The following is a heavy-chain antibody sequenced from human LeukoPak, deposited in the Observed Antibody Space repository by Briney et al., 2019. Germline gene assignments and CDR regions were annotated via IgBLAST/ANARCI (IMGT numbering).Heavy chain of an antibody. CDR2: INPRGDAT. Sequence: ASVKVSCKASGNTFIGYWIHWVRQAPGQGLEWMGAINPRGDATIGAQKFQGRVTTTRDTSTSTVYIELSSPRSEDTAVYYCAREGQQLKRFDYWGQGTLVTVSS. J-gene: IGHJ4*02. D-gene: IGHD1-1*01. CDR3: AREGQQLKRFDY. CDR1: GNTFIGYW. V-gene: IGHV1-46*01.